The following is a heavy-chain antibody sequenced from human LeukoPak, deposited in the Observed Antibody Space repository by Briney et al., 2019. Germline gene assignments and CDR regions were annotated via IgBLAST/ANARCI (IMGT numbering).Heavy chain of an antibody. D-gene: IGHD3-10*01. Sequence: PSETLSLTCAVYGGSFSGYYWSWIRQPPGKGLEWIGEINHSGSTNYNPSLKSRVTISVDTSKNQFPLKLSSVTAADTAVYYCARRANPYYYGSGPSDYWGQGTLVTVSS. CDR1: GGSFSGYY. CDR2: INHSGST. CDR3: ARRANPYYYGSGPSDY. J-gene: IGHJ4*02. V-gene: IGHV4-34*01.